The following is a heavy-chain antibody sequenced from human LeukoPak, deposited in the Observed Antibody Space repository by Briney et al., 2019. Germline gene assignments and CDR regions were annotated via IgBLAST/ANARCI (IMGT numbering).Heavy chain of an antibody. V-gene: IGHV3-30*04. CDR1: GSTFSSYA. D-gene: IGHD6-19*01. Sequence: GRSLRLSCAASGSTFSSYAMHWVRQAPGKGLEWVAVISYDGSNKYYADSVKGRFTISRDNSKNTLYLQMNSLRAEDTAVYYCARDIAVARGYYYYGTDVWGKGTTVTVSS. J-gene: IGHJ6*04. CDR2: ISYDGSNK. CDR3: ARDIAVARGYYYYGTDV.